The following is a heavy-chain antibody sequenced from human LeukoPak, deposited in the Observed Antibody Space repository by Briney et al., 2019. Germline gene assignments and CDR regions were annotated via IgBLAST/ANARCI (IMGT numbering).Heavy chain of an antibody. D-gene: IGHD3-9*01. V-gene: IGHV3-48*04. Sequence: PGGSLRLSCVASGFTFSSYSIKWVRQAPGKGLEWVSYISSSSTTIYYADSVKGRFTITRDNAKNSLYLQMNSLRAEDTAVYYCARSFYYDTLTGYYFFDYWGQGTLVTVSS. CDR3: ARSFYYDTLTGYYFFDY. CDR2: ISSSSTTI. CDR1: GFTFSSYS. J-gene: IGHJ4*02.